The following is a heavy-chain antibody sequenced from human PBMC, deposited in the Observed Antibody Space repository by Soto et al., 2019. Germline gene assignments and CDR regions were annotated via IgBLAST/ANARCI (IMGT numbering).Heavy chain of an antibody. CDR2: TYYRSNWRH. CDR1: GASVSSNTAA. J-gene: IGHJ4*02. V-gene: IGHV6-1*01. CDR3: ARGVAGSGFDL. Sequence: SQTLSVTCAISGASVSSNTAAWNCIRSSPSRGLEWLGRTYYRSNWRHDYALSVKSRITFNPDTSKNHFSLQLNSVTPDDTAVYYCARGVAGSGFDLWGQGTMVTVSS. D-gene: IGHD6-19*01.